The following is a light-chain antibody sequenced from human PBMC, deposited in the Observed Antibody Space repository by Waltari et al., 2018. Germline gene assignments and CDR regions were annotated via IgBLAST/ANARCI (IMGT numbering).Light chain of an antibody. J-gene: IGLJ2*01. CDR2: DVS. CDR3: CSYAGSSTFE. CDR1: SSDVGGYNY. Sequence: QSALTQPASVSGSPGQSITISCTGTSSDVGGYNYVSWYQQHPGKAPKLMIYDVSKRPSGFSNRVSGSKSGNTASLTISGLQAEDEADYYCCSYAGSSTFEFGGGTKLTVL. V-gene: IGLV2-23*02.